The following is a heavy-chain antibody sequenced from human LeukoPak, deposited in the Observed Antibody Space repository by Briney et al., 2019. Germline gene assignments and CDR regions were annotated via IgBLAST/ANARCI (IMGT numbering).Heavy chain of an antibody. J-gene: IGHJ4*02. Sequence: SETLSLTCTISGGSISFYHWSWVRQSPGRELEWIGDISESGSTNYMPSLKSRVTISVDTSNQFSLKLSSVTAADTAVYYCARAGSGGYGGRLFEFWGPRALVAAAS. CDR3: ARAGSGGYGGRLFEF. CDR1: GGSISFYH. V-gene: IGHV4-59*01. D-gene: IGHD6-13*01. CDR2: ISESGST.